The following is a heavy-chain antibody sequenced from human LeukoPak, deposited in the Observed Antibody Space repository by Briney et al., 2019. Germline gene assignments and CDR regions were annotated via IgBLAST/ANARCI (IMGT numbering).Heavy chain of an antibody. Sequence: GALRLSCAASGFTLSSYAMSWVRQAPGKGLEWVSAISGSGGSTYYADSVKGRFTISRDNSKNTLYLQMNSLRAEDTAVYYCAKDISRFGECPWGQGTLVTVSS. CDR1: GFTLSSYA. J-gene: IGHJ4*02. CDR2: ISGSGGST. V-gene: IGHV3-23*01. D-gene: IGHD3-10*01. CDR3: AKDISRFGECP.